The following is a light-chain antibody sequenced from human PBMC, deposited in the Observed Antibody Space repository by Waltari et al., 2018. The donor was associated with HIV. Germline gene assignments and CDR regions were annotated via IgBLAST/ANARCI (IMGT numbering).Light chain of an antibody. V-gene: IGLV2-14*01. J-gene: IGLJ2*01. CDR1: SYEFDLHNF. CDR2: GVN. Sequence: SALTQPASVSGSPGQSVAISCTGTSYEFDLHNFLSWYQQHPGKAPQRIIFGVNSRPSGISSRFSASKSGDTAALTISGLQSGDEAEYYCTTYTAKDSLLIGSGTKLTVL. CDR3: TTYTAKDSLL.